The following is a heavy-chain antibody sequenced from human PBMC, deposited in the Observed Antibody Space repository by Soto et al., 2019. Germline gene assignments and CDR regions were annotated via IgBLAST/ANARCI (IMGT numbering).Heavy chain of an antibody. J-gene: IGHJ4*02. CDR1: GFTLSNYA. Sequence: LRLSCEASGFTLSNYAMIWVRQAPGRGLEWVSGISGSGGATYYADSVKGRFTISRDNSKNTLYLQMNSLRAEDTAVYYCAKGPLGPHYWGQGTLVTVPQ. CDR3: AKGPLGPHY. V-gene: IGHV3-23*01. CDR2: ISGSGGAT. D-gene: IGHD3-3*02.